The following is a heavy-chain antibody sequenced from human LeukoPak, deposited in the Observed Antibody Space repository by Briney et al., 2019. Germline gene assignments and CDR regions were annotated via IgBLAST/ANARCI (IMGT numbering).Heavy chain of an antibody. D-gene: IGHD3-9*01. CDR2: ISGSGGST. J-gene: IGHJ6*02. CDR1: GFTFSSYA. Sequence: PGGSLRLSCAASGFTFSSYAMSWVRQAPGKGLEWVSAISGSGGSTYYADSVKGRFTISRDNSKNTLYLQMNSLRAEDTAVYYCAKYPYEIIGAYYYYGMDAWGQGTTVTVSS. CDR3: AKYPYEIIGAYYYYGMDA. V-gene: IGHV3-23*01.